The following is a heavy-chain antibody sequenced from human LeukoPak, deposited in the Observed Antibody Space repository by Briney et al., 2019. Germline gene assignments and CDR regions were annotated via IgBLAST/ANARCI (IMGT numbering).Heavy chain of an antibody. CDR1: GFTFSRYA. Sequence: PGGSLRLSCAASGFTFSRYAMSGVRQAPGRGLEWVSAISGSGGSTYYADSVKGRFTISRDNSKNTLYLQMNSLRAEDTAVYYCADAYCTNGLCPNDYWGQGTLVTVSS. V-gene: IGHV3-23*01. CDR3: ADAYCTNGLCPNDY. D-gene: IGHD2-8*01. CDR2: ISGSGGST. J-gene: IGHJ4*02.